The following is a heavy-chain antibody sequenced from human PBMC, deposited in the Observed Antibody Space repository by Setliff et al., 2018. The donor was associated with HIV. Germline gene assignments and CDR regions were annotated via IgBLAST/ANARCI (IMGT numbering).Heavy chain of an antibody. CDR1: GFTFSGYG. CDR3: AKDDQRSGASDY. J-gene: IGHJ4*02. Sequence: GSLRLSCAASGFTFSGYGMHWVRLAPGKGLEWVAFIWFDGSNKYYADSVKGRFTISRDNSKNTVYLQMNSLRAEDTAVYYCAKDDQRSGASDYWGQGTLVTVSS. CDR2: IWFDGSNK. V-gene: IGHV3-30*02. D-gene: IGHD7-27*01.